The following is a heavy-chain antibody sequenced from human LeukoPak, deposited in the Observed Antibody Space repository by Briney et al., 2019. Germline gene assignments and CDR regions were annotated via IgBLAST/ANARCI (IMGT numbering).Heavy chain of an antibody. CDR2: SYSAGAT. V-gene: IGHV3-53*01. J-gene: IGHJ4*02. Sequence: GGSLRLSCAASGFTFSSNLMTWVRQSPGRGLEWLSSSYSAGATYYSDSVKGRFTISRDHSNNSVSLQMTNLRVEDTAIHYCARGASRISWPGIDYWGQGTLVTVSS. CDR1: GFTFSSNL. CDR3: ARGASRISWPGIDY. D-gene: IGHD3-3*02.